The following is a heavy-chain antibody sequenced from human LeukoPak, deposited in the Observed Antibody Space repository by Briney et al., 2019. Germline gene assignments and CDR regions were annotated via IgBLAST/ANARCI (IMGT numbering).Heavy chain of an antibody. CDR1: GYTFTGYY. CDR3: ARDKVGAMSLLDY. D-gene: IGHD1-26*01. Sequence: GASVKVSCKASGYTFTGYYMHWVRQAPGQGLEWMGWINPNSGGTNYAQKFQGRVTMTRDTSISTAYMELSRLRSDDTAVYYCARDKVGAMSLLDYWGQGTLVTVSS. CDR2: INPNSGGT. V-gene: IGHV1-2*02. J-gene: IGHJ4*02.